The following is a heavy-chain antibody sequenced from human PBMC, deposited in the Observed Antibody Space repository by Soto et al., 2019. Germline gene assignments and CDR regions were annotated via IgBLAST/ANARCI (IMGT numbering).Heavy chain of an antibody. Sequence: QLQLQESGPGLVKPSETLSLTCTVSGGSISSSSYYWGWIRQPPGKGLEWIGSIYYSGSTYYTPSLKSRVTISVDTSKNQFSLKLSSVTAADTAVYYCARVGPVDTAMVTGWGQGTLVTVSS. D-gene: IGHD5-18*01. CDR2: IYYSGST. J-gene: IGHJ4*02. CDR1: GGSISSSSYY. CDR3: ARVGPVDTAMVTG. V-gene: IGHV4-39*01.